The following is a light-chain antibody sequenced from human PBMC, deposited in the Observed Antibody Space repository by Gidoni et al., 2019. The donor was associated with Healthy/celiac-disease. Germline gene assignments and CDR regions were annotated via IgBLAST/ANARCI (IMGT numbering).Light chain of an antibody. CDR2: SAS. V-gene: IGKV1-27*01. J-gene: IGKJ2*01. Sequence: NHLTHSPSSLSASVGDRVTITCRASQGISSYLVWYQQKPGKVPKLLIYSASTLQSGVPSRFSGSGSGTDFTLTISSLQPEDVATYYCQRYNSAPPYTFGQGTKLEIK. CDR3: QRYNSAPPYT. CDR1: QGISSY.